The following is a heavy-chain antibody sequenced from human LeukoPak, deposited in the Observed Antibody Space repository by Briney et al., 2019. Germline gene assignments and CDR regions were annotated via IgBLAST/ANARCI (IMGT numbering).Heavy chain of an antibody. Sequence: PGESLKISCKGSGYKFIAYWVAWVRQMPGKGLEWMGVIYPDDTDARYSPSFQGQVTISADKSISTAHLQWSSLKASDTAMYYCARAYYDSRGYFVLDYWGQGTLVTVSS. CDR1: GYKFIAYW. J-gene: IGHJ4*02. D-gene: IGHD3-22*01. CDR3: ARAYYDSRGYFVLDY. V-gene: IGHV5-51*01. CDR2: IYPDDTDA.